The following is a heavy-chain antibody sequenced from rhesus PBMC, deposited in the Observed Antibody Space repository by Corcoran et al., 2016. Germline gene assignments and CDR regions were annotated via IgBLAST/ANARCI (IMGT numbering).Heavy chain of an antibody. CDR3: AREWGNGNYGLDS. Sequence: QVQLQESGPGVVKPSETLSLTCAVSGGSISSGYDWSWIRQPPGKGLEWIGYIYGSSGSPNYNPSLKNRVTISKDASKNQFSLKLSSVTAADTAVYYCAREWGNGNYGLDSWGQGVVVTVSS. D-gene: IGHD1-14*01. CDR2: IYGSSGSP. J-gene: IGHJ6*01. CDR1: GGSISSGYD. V-gene: IGHV4-76*01.